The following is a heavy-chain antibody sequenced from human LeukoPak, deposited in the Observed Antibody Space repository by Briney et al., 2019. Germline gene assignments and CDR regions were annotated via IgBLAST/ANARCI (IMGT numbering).Heavy chain of an antibody. CDR3: ARDSGAAPPNP. J-gene: IGHJ5*02. V-gene: IGHV1-18*04. D-gene: IGHD2-15*01. CDR2: ISAYNGNT. CDR1: GYTFTGYY. Sequence: GASVKVSCKASGYTFTGYYMHWVRLAPGQGLEWMGWISAYNGNTNYAQKLQGRVTMTTDTSTSTAYMELRSLRSDDTAVYYCARDSGAAPPNPWGQGTLVTVSS.